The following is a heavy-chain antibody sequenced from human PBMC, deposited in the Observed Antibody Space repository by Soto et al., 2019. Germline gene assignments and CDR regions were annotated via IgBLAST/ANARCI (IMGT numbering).Heavy chain of an antibody. CDR1: GFSVSNNY. CDR3: ALMISSGWTFSPSPFDY. D-gene: IGHD6-19*01. CDR2: IYGGGSA. Sequence: GVSLRLSCGASGFSVSNNYMSWVRQAPGKGLEWVSVIYGGGSAYYADSVKGRFTISRDNSRNTVYLQMNSLRAEDTALYYCALMISSGWTFSPSPFDYWGKGSLVTVSS. J-gene: IGHJ4*02. V-gene: IGHV3-53*01.